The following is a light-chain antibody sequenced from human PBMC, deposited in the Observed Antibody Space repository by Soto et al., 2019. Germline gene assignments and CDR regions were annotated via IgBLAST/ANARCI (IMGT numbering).Light chain of an antibody. CDR1: QSVSGN. V-gene: IGKV3-15*01. CDR2: GAS. CDR3: QQYNNWPPT. J-gene: IGKJ5*01. Sequence: EIVMTQSPATLSVSPGERATLSCRASQSVSGNLAWYQQKPGQAPRLLIYGASTKATGIPARFSGSGSGTDFTLTISSLQSEDFAVYYCQQYNNWPPTFGQGTRLEIK.